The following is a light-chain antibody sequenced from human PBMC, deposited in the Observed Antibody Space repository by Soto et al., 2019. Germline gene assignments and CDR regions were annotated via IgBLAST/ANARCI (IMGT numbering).Light chain of an antibody. CDR1: QSVSSN. J-gene: IGKJ1*01. V-gene: IGKV3-15*01. CDR3: QQYNNWPRT. Sequence: IVMTQSPATLSVSPGERATLSCRTSQSVSSNLAWFQQKPGQAPRLLIYGASTRATGIPARFIGSGSGTEFTLTISSLHSEDFAVYYCQQYNNWPRTFGQGTKVEIK. CDR2: GAS.